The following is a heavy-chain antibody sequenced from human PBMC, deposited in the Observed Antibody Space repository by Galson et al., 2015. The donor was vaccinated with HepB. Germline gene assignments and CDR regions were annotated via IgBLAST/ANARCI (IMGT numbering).Heavy chain of an antibody. CDR2: INPSGGST. CDR1: GYTFTSYY. CDR3: AREWVTMVRGGKGGPDEWYFDL. V-gene: IGHV1-46*01. Sequence: SVKVSCKASGYTFTSYYMHWVRQAPGQGLEWMGIINPSGGSTSYAQKFQGRVTMTRDTSTSTVYMELSSLRSEDTAVYYCAREWVTMVRGGKGGPDEWYFDLWGRGTLVTVSS. D-gene: IGHD3-10*01. J-gene: IGHJ2*01.